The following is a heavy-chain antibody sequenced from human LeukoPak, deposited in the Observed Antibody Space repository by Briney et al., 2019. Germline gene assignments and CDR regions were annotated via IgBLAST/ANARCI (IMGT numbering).Heavy chain of an antibody. CDR2: ISGSGGST. CDR3: AKDTQNYGELANY. Sequence: VGNLRLYCAATGFTFRNYGMSWVHQAPRHGLEWDSGISGSGGSTYYADSVKGRFTISRDNSKNTLYLQMNSLRAEDTAIYYCAKDTQNYGELANYWGQGTLVTVSS. V-gene: IGHV3-23*01. CDR1: GFTFRNYG. J-gene: IGHJ4*02. D-gene: IGHD4-17*01.